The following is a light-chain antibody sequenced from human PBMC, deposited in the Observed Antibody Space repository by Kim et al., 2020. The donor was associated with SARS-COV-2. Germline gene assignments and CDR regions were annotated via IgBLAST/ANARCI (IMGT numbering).Light chain of an antibody. Sequence: DIQMTQSPSSLSASVGDRVTITCRASQSISSYLNWYQQKPGTAPKLLIYAASSLQSGVPSRFSGSGSGTDLTLTISSLEPEDFATYYCQQSYSTPWTFCQGTKVDIK. J-gene: IGKJ1*01. V-gene: IGKV1-39*01. CDR3: QQSYSTPWT. CDR1: QSISSY. CDR2: AAS.